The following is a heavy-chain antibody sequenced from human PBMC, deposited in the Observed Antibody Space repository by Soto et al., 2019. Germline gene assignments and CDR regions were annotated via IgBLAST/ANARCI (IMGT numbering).Heavy chain of an antibody. J-gene: IGHJ4*02. V-gene: IGHV4-59*01. CDR3: ARVDYYGSGSYISFDY. CDR2: IYYSGST. CDR1: GGSISSYY. Sequence: PSETLSLTCTVSGGSISSYYWSWIRQPPGKGLEWIGYIYYSGSTNYNPSLKSRVTISVDTSKNQFSLKLSSVTAADTAVYYCARVDYYGSGSYISFDYWGQGTLVTVSS. D-gene: IGHD3-10*01.